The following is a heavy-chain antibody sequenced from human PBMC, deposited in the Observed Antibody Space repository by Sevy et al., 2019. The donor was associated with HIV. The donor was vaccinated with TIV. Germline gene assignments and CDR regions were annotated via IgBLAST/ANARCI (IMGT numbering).Heavy chain of an antibody. CDR1: GLTFSSYG. Sequence: GGSLRLSCAASGLTFSSYGMHWVRQAPGKGLEWVAVISYDGSNKYYADSVKGRFTISRDNSKNTLYLQMNSLRAEDTAVYYCAKVWSGSVYYFDYWGQGTLVTVSS. CDR2: ISYDGSNK. D-gene: IGHD1-26*01. J-gene: IGHJ4*02. CDR3: AKVWSGSVYYFDY. V-gene: IGHV3-30*18.